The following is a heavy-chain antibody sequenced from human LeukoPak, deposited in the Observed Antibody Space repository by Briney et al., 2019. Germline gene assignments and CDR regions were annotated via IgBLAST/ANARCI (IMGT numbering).Heavy chain of an antibody. CDR1: GFTFSTYA. D-gene: IGHD6-13*01. V-gene: IGHV3-23*01. CDR2: ISGNGGTT. J-gene: IGHJ4*02. CDR3: AKPPPDSSSWLFDY. Sequence: GGSLKLSCAASGFTFSTYAMSWVRQATGKGLEWVSTISGNGGTTYYADSVKGRFTISRDNSKNTLYLQMNSLRVEDTAVYYCAKPPPDSSSWLFDYWGQGTLVTVSS.